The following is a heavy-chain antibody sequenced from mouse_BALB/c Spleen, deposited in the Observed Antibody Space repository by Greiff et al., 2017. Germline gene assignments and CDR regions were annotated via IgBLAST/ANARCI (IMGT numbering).Heavy chain of an antibody. Sequence: QVQLQQSGPELVKPGASVKISCKASGYAFSSSWMNWVKQRPGQGLEWIGRIYPGGGDTNYNGKFKGKATLTADKSSSTAYMQLSSLTSVDSAVYFCAGSTTVVASDYWGQGTTLTVSS. V-gene: IGHV1-82*01. J-gene: IGHJ2*01. D-gene: IGHD1-1*01. CDR1: GYAFSSSW. CDR2: IYPGGGDT. CDR3: AGSTTVVASDY.